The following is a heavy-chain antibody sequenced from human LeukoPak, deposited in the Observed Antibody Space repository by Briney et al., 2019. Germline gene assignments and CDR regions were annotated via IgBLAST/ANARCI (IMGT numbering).Heavy chain of an antibody. V-gene: IGHV3-73*01. Sequence: GGSLKLSCAASGFTFSGSAMHWVRQASGKGLEWVGRIRSKANNYATSYGASVKGRFTISRDDSENTAYPQMNSLKIEDTAMYYCTRRYYFDTSGYYGDDYWGQGTLVTVSS. D-gene: IGHD3-22*01. CDR2: IRSKANNYAT. J-gene: IGHJ4*02. CDR3: TRRYYFDTSGYYGDDY. CDR1: GFTFSGSA.